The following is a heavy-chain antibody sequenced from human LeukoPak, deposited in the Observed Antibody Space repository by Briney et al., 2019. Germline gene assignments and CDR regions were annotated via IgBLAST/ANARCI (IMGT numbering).Heavy chain of an antibody. D-gene: IGHD5-24*01. CDR3: ARDRYGDGFAHFDY. CDR2: ITPSGDT. Sequence: ASVKVSCKTSGYTFSDYNMHWVRQAPGQGLEWMGWITPSGDTNYAQKFQGRVAITRDTSITTAYMDLSRLTSDDTAVYYCARDRYGDGFAHFDYWGQGALVTVSS. J-gene: IGHJ4*02. CDR1: GYTFSDYN. V-gene: IGHV1-2*02.